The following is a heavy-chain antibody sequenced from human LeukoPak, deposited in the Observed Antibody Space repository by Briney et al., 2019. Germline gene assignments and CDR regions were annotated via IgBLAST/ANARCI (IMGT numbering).Heavy chain of an antibody. CDR1: GFTFSSYS. D-gene: IGHD5-12*01. CDR2: ISSSSSYI. Sequence: GGSLRLSCAASGFTFSSYSMNWVRQAPGKGLEWVSSISSSSSYIYYADSVKGRFTISRDNAKNPLYLQMNSLRAEDTAVYYCARGSVATICDYWGQGTLVTVSS. J-gene: IGHJ4*02. CDR3: ARGSVATICDY. V-gene: IGHV3-21*01.